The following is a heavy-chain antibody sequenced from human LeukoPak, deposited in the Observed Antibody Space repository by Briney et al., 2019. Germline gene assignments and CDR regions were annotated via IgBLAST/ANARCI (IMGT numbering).Heavy chain of an antibody. CDR3: AKNGGPNGMDV. CDR2: IKHDGSET. D-gene: IGHD3-16*01. Sequence: GGSLRLSCAASGFTFSNIWMSWVRQAPGKGLEWVANIKHDGSETNYVDSVKGRFTISRDNAKNSLHLQMNSLRVEDTAVYYCAKNGGPNGMDVWGQGTTVTVSS. CDR1: GFTFSNIW. J-gene: IGHJ6*02. V-gene: IGHV3-7*02.